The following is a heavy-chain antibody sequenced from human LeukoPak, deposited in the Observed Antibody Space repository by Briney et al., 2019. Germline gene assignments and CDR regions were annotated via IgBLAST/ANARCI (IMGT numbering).Heavy chain of an antibody. CDR3: ARAERRGYDFWSGFYLPDY. Sequence: GGSLRLSCAASGFTFSSYWMHWVRQTPGKGLVWVSRINSDGSSTRYADSVKGRFTISRDNAKNTLHLQMNSLRAEDTALYYCARAERRGYDFWSGFYLPDYWGQGTLVTVSS. D-gene: IGHD3-3*01. V-gene: IGHV3-74*01. CDR2: INSDGSST. J-gene: IGHJ4*02. CDR1: GFTFSSYW.